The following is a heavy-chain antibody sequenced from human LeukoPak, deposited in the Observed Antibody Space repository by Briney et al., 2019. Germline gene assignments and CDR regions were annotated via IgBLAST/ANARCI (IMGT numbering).Heavy chain of an antibody. CDR2: IYWNDDK. D-gene: IGHD3-3*01. Sequence: ESGPTLVKPTQTLELTCTFSGFSLSTSEVGVAWIRQPLGKALEWLALIYWNDDKNYRSSLKNRLTITKDTLKNQLALTMTNMDPVDTPTYYCAHSLFGSHRNGVFDTWGQSALVAVSS. J-gene: IGHJ4*02. CDR3: AHSLFGSHRNGVFDT. V-gene: IGHV2-5*01. CDR1: GFSLSTSEVG.